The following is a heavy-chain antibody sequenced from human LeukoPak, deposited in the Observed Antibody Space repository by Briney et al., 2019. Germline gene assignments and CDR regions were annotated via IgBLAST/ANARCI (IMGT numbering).Heavy chain of an antibody. Sequence: GGSLRLSCAASGFTFSSYWMHWVRQAPGKGLEWVANIKQDGSEKYYVDSVKGRFSISRGNARNSLHLQMNSLRAEDTAVYYCARDCGILRIDCGDSLDIWGQGTMVTVSS. CDR3: ARDCGILRIDCGDSLDI. V-gene: IGHV3-7*03. CDR1: GFTFSSYW. J-gene: IGHJ3*02. D-gene: IGHD2-21*01. CDR2: IKQDGSEK.